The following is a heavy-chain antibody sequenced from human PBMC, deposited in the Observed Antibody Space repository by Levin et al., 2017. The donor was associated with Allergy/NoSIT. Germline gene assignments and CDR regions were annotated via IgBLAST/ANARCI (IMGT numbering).Heavy chain of an antibody. CDR2: IDPSDSYT. J-gene: IGHJ4*02. V-gene: IGHV5-10-1*01. CDR1: GYSFTSYW. CDR3: ARTTSQAVADFYFDY. D-gene: IGHD6-19*01. Sequence: GESLKISCKGSGYSFTSYWISWVRQMPGKGLEWMGRIDPSDSYTNYSPSFQGHVTISADKSISTAYLQWSSLKASDTAMYYCARTTSQAVADFYFDYWGQGTLVTVSS.